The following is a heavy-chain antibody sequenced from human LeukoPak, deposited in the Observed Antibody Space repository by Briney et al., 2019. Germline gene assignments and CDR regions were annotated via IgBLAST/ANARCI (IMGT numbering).Heavy chain of an antibody. J-gene: IGHJ3*02. Sequence: ASVKVSCKASGYTFTGYYMHWVRQAPGQGGEWMGWINPNSWGTNYAQKFKGRVTMTRDTSISTAYLQLSRLRSDETAVYYCAQGISGAAFDIWGQGTMVTVSS. CDR1: GYTFTGYY. V-gene: IGHV1-2*02. CDR2: INPNSWGT. CDR3: AQGISGAAFDI. D-gene: IGHD1-26*01.